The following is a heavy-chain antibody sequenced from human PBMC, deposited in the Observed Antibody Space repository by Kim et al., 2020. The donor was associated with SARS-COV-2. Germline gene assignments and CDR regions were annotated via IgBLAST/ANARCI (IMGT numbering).Heavy chain of an antibody. Sequence: GGSLRLSCAASGSIFSGYGMHWVRQAPGKGLEWVALISHDGSDKHYADSVKGRFTISRDNSENTLNLEMNSLRPEDTAMYYCVKGLKKYSGWWGNHYYAMDVWGQGTTVTVSS. V-gene: IGHV3-30*18. CDR1: GSIFSGYG. CDR2: ISHDGSDK. J-gene: IGHJ6*02. CDR3: VKGLKKYSGWWGNHYYAMDV. D-gene: IGHD5-12*01.